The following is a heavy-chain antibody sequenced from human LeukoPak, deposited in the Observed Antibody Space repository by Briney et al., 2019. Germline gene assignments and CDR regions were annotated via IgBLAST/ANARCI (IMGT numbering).Heavy chain of an antibody. Sequence: GGSLRLSCAASGFTFNSYGIHWVRQAPGKGLEWVAFIWYDGSNKYYADSVKGRFTISRDNSKNTLYLQMNSLRAEDTAVYYCTRARTTRGFDYWGQGTLVTVSS. CDR2: IWYDGSNK. V-gene: IGHV3-33*01. CDR3: TRARTTRGFDY. J-gene: IGHJ4*02. CDR1: GFTFNSYG. D-gene: IGHD4-17*01.